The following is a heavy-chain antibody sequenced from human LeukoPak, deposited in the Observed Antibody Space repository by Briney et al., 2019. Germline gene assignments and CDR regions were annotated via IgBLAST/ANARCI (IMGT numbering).Heavy chain of an antibody. CDR1: GFTFSSYG. V-gene: IGHV3-33*01. J-gene: IGHJ6*04. CDR3: ARDWDYYGASYGMDV. D-gene: IGHD4/OR15-4a*01. CDR2: IWYDGSNK. Sequence: GGSLRLSCAASGFTFSSYGMHWVRQAPGKGLEWVAVIWYDGSNKYYADSVKGRFTISRDNSKNTLYLQMNSLGAEDTAVYYCARDWDYYGASYGMDVWGKGTTVTVSS.